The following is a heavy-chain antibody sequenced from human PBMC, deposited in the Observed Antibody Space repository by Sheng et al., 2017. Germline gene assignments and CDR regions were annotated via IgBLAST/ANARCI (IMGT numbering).Heavy chain of an antibody. CDR3: TKDRAFSGTYGTFDF. V-gene: IGHV3-9*01. CDR2: ISYNGNSI. J-gene: IGHJ4*01. D-gene: IGHD1-26*01. Sequence: VQLVESGGGVVQPGRSLRLSCAASGFTFNDYALHWVRQVPGKGLEWVAGISYNGNSITYAEAVRGRFTISRDSAKNALYLHMSDLRLEDTALYYCTKDRAFSGTYGTFDFWGRGTMVAVST. CDR1: GFTFNDYA.